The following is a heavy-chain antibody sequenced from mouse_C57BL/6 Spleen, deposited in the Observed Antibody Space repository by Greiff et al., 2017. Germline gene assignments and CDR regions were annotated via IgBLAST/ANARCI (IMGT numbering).Heavy chain of an antibody. D-gene: IGHD2-4*01. CDR1: GYSITSGYY. V-gene: IGHV3-6*01. Sequence: EVQLVESGPGLVKPSQSLSLTCSVTGYSITSGYYWNWIRQFPGNKLEWMGYISYDGSNNYNPTLKNRISITRDTSKNQFFLKLNSVTTEDPATYYCAREDYDYDGAWFAYWGQGTLVTVSA. J-gene: IGHJ3*01. CDR2: ISYDGSN. CDR3: AREDYDYDGAWFAY.